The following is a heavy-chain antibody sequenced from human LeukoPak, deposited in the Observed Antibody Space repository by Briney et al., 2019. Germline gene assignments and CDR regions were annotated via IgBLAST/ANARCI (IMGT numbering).Heavy chain of an antibody. CDR1: GGSISSGDYY. Sequence: SETLSLTCTVSGGSISSGDYYWSWIRQPPGKGLEWVGYIYYSGSTYYNPSLKSRVTISVDTSKNQFSLKLSSVTAADTAVYYCARVRRGWFDPWGQGTLVTVSS. J-gene: IGHJ5*02. V-gene: IGHV4-30-4*02. CDR3: ARVRRGWFDP. CDR2: IYYSGST.